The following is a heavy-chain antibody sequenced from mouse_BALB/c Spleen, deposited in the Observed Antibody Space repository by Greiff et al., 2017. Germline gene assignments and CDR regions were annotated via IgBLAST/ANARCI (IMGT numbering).Heavy chain of an antibody. CDR2: ISYSGST. J-gene: IGHJ4*01. CDR1: GYSITSDYA. CDR3: ARGDGNYDAMDY. D-gene: IGHD2-1*01. Sequence: EVQLQQSGPGLVKPSQSLSLTCTVTGYSITSDYAWNWIRQFPGNKLEWMGYISYSGSTSYNPSLKSRISITRDTSKNQFFLQLNSVTTEDTATYYCARGDGNYDAMDYWGQGTSVTVSS. V-gene: IGHV3-2*02.